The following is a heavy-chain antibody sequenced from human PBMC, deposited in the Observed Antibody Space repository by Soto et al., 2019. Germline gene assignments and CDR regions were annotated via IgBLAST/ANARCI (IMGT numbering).Heavy chain of an antibody. D-gene: IGHD1-7*01. CDR3: ARDQEDNWNYVVYYYYGMDV. Sequence: QVQLVQSGAEVKKPGASVKVSCKASGYTFTSYGISWVRQAPGQGLEWMGWISAYNGNTNYAQKLQGRVTMTTDTSTSTAYMELRSLRSDDTAVYYCARDQEDNWNYVVYYYYGMDVWGQGTTVTVSS. V-gene: IGHV1-18*01. CDR1: GYTFTSYG. CDR2: ISAYNGNT. J-gene: IGHJ6*02.